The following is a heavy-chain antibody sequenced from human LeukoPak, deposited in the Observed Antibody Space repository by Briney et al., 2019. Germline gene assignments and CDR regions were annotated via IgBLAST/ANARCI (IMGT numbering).Heavy chain of an antibody. V-gene: IGHV4-59*01. J-gene: IGHJ5*02. CDR2: IYYSGST. Sequence: SETLSLTCTVSGGSICSYYWSWIRQPPGKGLEWIGYIYYSGSTNYNRSLKSRVTISVDTSKNQFSLKLSSVTAADTAVYYCARGDRGHNWFDPWGQGTLVTVSS. CDR3: ARGDRGHNWFDP. D-gene: IGHD2-15*01. CDR1: GGSICSYY.